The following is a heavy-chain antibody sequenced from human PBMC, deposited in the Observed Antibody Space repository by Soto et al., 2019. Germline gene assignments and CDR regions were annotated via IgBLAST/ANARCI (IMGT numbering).Heavy chain of an antibody. Sequence: PGGSLRLSCAASGFTFSNAWMSWVRQAPGKGLEWVGRIKSKTDGGTTDYAAPVKGRFTISRDDSKNTLYLQMNSLKTEDTAVYYCTTPEYYDFWSGPPYYYMDVWGKGTTVTVSS. J-gene: IGHJ6*03. CDR2: IKSKTDGGTT. V-gene: IGHV3-15*01. CDR3: TTPEYYDFWSGPPYYYMDV. D-gene: IGHD3-3*01. CDR1: GFTFSNAW.